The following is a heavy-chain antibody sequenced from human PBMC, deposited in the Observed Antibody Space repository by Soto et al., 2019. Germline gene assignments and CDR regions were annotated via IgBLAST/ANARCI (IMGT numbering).Heavy chain of an antibody. CDR3: ARVGGYVEAFDI. CDR2: INPNSGGT. CDR1: GYTFTGYY. D-gene: IGHD3-16*01. V-gene: IGHV1-2*02. J-gene: IGHJ3*02. Sequence: ASVKVSCKASGYTFTGYYMHWVRQAPGQGLEWMGWINPNSGGTNYAQKFQGRVTMTRDTSISTAYMELSRLRSDDTAVYYCARVGGYVEAFDIWGQVTMVTVSS.